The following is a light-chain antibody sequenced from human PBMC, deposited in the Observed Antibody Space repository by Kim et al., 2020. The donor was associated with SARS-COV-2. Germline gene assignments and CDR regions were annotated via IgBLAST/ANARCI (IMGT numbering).Light chain of an antibody. V-gene: IGKV1-6*01. CDR1: QGIRND. CDR2: ATS. CDR3: LQDYDSPIT. J-gene: IGKJ4*01. Sequence: AIQMTQSPSSLSASVGDRVTITCRASQGIRNDLGWYQQKPGRAPNLLIYATSTLQSGVPSRFSGSGSGTDFTLTISSLQPEDVATYYCLQDYDSPITVGGGTKVDIK.